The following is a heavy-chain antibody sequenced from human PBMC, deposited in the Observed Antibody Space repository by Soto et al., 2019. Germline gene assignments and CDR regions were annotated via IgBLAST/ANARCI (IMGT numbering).Heavy chain of an antibody. D-gene: IGHD3-16*02. CDR2: ISGSGGST. Sequence: GGSLRLSCAASGFTFSSYAMSWVRQAPGKGLEWVSAISGSGGSTYYADSVKGRFTISRDNSKNTLYLQMNSLRAEDTAVYYCAKGDGYDYIWGSYRHPDAFDIWGQGTMVTVSS. J-gene: IGHJ3*02. V-gene: IGHV3-23*01. CDR3: AKGDGYDYIWGSYRHPDAFDI. CDR1: GFTFSSYA.